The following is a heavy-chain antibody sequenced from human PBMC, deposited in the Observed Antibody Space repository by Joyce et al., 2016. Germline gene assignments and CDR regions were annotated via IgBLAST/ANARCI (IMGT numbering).Heavy chain of an antibody. Sequence: QVQLVESGGGVVQPGRSLRLSCAASGFTFSSYGMHWVRQAPGKGLEWGVVISYDGSEKFYGASVRGRFTISRDNSKNTLYLQMDSLRVEDTAVFYCAKGYDFWSGFFPWGIDSWGQGTLVTVSS. J-gene: IGHJ4*02. D-gene: IGHD3-3*01. CDR3: AKGYDFWSGFFPWGIDS. CDR2: ISYDGSEK. V-gene: IGHV3-30*18. CDR1: GFTFSSYG.